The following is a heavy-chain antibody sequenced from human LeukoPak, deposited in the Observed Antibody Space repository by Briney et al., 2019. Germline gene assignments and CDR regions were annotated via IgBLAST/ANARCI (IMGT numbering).Heavy chain of an antibody. J-gene: IGHJ3*02. CDR1: GGSISSSSYY. CDR3: ARGGIAVYAFDI. V-gene: IGHV4-39*07. D-gene: IGHD6-19*01. Sequence: PSETLSLTCTVSGGSISSSSYYWGWIRQPPGKGLEWIGSFYYSGSTYYNPSLKSRVTISVDTSKNQFSLKLSSVTAADTAVYYCARGGIAVYAFDIWGQGTMVTVSS. CDR2: FYYSGST.